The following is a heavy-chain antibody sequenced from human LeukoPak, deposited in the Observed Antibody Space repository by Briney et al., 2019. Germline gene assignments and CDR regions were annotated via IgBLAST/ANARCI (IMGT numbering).Heavy chain of an antibody. V-gene: IGHV3-53*01. CDR1: GFIVSSRY. J-gene: IGHJ6*02. CDR3: VRAENGMDV. Sequence: GGSLRLSCAASGFIVSSRYMSWVRQAPGKGLEWVSAIYSGVGTNYADSVKGRFTISRDNSRNTLYLQMNSLRAEDTAVYYCVRAENGMDVWGRGTAVTVS. CDR2: IYSGVGT.